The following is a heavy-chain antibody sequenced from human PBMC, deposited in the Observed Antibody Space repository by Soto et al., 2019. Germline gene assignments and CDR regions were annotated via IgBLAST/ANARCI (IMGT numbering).Heavy chain of an antibody. CDR2: ISSSSYTM. V-gene: IGHV3-48*02. J-gene: IGHJ4*02. CDR1: GFTFSHNS. Sequence: EVQLVESGGGLVQPGGSLRLSCAASGFTFSHNSMNWVRQAPGKGLEWVSYISSSSYTMNYADSVKGRFTISRDNAKNSLYLQMNSLRDEDTAVYYCARDVDYWGQGTLVTVSS. CDR3: ARDVDY.